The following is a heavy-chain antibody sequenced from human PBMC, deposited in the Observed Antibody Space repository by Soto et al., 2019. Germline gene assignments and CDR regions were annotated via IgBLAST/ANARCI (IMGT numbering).Heavy chain of an antibody. Sequence: SETLSLTCTVSGGSISSGDYYWSWIRQPPGKGLEWIGYIYYSGSTYYNPSLKGRVTISLDTSKNQFSLKLSSVTAADTAVYYCAREVRGVTDCFYYGMDVWGQGTTVTVSS. D-gene: IGHD3-10*01. CDR3: AREVRGVTDCFYYGMDV. J-gene: IGHJ6*02. CDR2: IYYSGST. V-gene: IGHV4-30-4*01. CDR1: GGSISSGDYY.